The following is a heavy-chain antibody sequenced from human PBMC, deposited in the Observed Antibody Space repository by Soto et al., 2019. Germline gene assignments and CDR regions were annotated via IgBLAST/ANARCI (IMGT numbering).Heavy chain of an antibody. CDR2: IYYSGST. CDR3: ARTPVVRIYYFDY. CDR1: GDSISSGGYY. J-gene: IGHJ4*02. V-gene: IGHV4-31*03. D-gene: IGHD2-21*01. Sequence: SETLSVTCTVSGDSISSGGYYWSWILQHPGKGLEWIGYIYYSGSTYYNPSLKSRVTISVDTSKNQFSLKLSSVTAADTAVYYCARTPVVRIYYFDYWGQGTLVTVSS.